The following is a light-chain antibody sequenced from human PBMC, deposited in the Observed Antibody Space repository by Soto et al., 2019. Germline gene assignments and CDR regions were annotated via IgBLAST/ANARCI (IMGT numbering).Light chain of an antibody. CDR3: QQYGSATLFT. CDR1: QSVSSSY. V-gene: IGKV3-20*01. J-gene: IGKJ3*01. Sequence: EIVLTQSPGTLSLSPGERATLSCRASQSVSSSYLAWYQQKPGQAPRLLIYGASSRATGIPDRFSGSGSGTDVTINISRLEPEDFAVYYCQQYGSATLFTFGPGTKVDIK. CDR2: GAS.